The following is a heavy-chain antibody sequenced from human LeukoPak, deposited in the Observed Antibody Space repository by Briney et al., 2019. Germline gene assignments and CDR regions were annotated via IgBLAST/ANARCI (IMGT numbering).Heavy chain of an antibody. CDR2: IIPIFGTA. D-gene: IGHD3-22*01. V-gene: IGHV1-69*13. Sequence: SVKVSCKASGGTFSSYAISWVRQAPGQGLEWMGGIIPIFGTANYAQKFQGRVTITADESTSTAYMELSSLRSEGTAVYYCASLGDYYDSSGYYYIPNWGQGTLVTVSS. CDR3: ASLGDYYDSSGYYYIPN. J-gene: IGHJ4*02. CDR1: GGTFSSYA.